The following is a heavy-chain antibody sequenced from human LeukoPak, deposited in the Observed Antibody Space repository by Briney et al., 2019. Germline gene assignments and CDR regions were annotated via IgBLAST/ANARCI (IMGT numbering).Heavy chain of an antibody. Sequence: PGGSLRLSCAASGFTFSSYAMIWVRQGPGKGLEWVSGISGSGGSTFYADSLKGRFTISRDNSKNTLYLQMNSLRAEDTAVYYCAKVTDYYDSSGYYYSDAFDIWGQGTMVTVSS. D-gene: IGHD3-22*01. V-gene: IGHV3-23*01. J-gene: IGHJ3*02. CDR2: ISGSGGST. CDR1: GFTFSSYA. CDR3: AKVTDYYDSSGYYYSDAFDI.